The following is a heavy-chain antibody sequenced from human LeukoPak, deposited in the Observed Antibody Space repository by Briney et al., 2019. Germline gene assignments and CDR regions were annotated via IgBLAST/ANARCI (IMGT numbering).Heavy chain of an antibody. CDR2: ISSSGRDT. D-gene: IGHD4-17*01. J-gene: IGHJ4*02. CDR3: ARDNYGDYVELFDY. Sequence: GGSLRLSCAASGFTFSGYAMSWVRQAPGKGLEWVSAISSSGRDTYYAGSVRGRFTVSRDNAKNSVYLQMNSLRDEDTAVYYCARDNYGDYVELFDYWGQGTLVTVSS. CDR1: GFTFSGYA. V-gene: IGHV3-23*01.